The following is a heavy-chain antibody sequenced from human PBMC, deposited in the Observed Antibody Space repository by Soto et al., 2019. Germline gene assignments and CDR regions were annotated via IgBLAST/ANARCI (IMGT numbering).Heavy chain of an antibody. V-gene: IGHV3-30*18. D-gene: IGHD5-12*01. Sequence: GGSLRLSCAASGFTFSSYGMHWVRQAPGKGLEWVAVISYDGSNKYYADSVKGRFTISRDNSKNTLYLQMNSLRAEDTAVYYCAKVGLLEMATIGGFDYWGQGTLVTVSS. J-gene: IGHJ4*02. CDR3: AKVGLLEMATIGGFDY. CDR1: GFTFSSYG. CDR2: ISYDGSNK.